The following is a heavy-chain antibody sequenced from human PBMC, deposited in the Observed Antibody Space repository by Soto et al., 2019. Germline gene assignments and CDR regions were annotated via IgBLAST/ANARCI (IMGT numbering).Heavy chain of an antibody. Sequence: SETLSLTCTVSGVSISSGGYYWIWIRQHPGKGLEWIGYIYYSGSTYYNPSLKSRVTISVDTSKNQFSLKLSSVTAADTAVYYCARGESGGVIPVFAPEYYFDYWGQGTLVTVSS. CDR2: IYYSGST. CDR3: ARGESGGVIPVFAPEYYFDY. J-gene: IGHJ4*02. V-gene: IGHV4-31*03. D-gene: IGHD3-16*02. CDR1: GVSISSGGYY.